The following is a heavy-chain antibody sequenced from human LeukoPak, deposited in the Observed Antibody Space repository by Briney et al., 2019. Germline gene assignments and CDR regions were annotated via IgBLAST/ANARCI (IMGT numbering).Heavy chain of an antibody. J-gene: IGHJ4*02. CDR3: ARETYDFWSGYSNQDY. Sequence: SETLSLTCAVYGGSFSGYYWSWIRQPPGKGLEWIWEIHHSGSTNYNPSLKSRVTMSVDTSKNQFSLKLSSVTAADTAVYYCARETYDFWSGYSNQDYWGQGTLVTVSS. D-gene: IGHD3-3*01. V-gene: IGHV4-34*01. CDR2: IHHSGST. CDR1: GGSFSGYY.